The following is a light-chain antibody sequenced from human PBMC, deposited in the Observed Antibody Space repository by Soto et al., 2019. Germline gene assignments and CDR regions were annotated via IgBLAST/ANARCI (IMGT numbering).Light chain of an antibody. V-gene: IGKV3-15*01. J-gene: IGKJ3*01. Sequence: EIVMTQSPATLSMSPGERATLSCRASQSLSSDLAWYQQKPGQAPRLLIYGASTRAANIPARFSGSGSGTEFTLTISSLQSEDFAVYYCQQYNNWPSHITFGPGTKVDIK. CDR2: GAS. CDR3: QQYNNWPSHIT. CDR1: QSLSSD.